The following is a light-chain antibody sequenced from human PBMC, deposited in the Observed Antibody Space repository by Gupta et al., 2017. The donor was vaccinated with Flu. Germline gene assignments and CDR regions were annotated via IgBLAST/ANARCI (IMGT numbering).Light chain of an antibody. CDR2: RND. V-gene: IGLV1-47*01. J-gene: IGLJ3*02. Sequence: QSVLTQPPSVSGTPGQRVTISCSGSSSNIGSNYVYWYQQLPGTAPKILIYRNDQRPSGVPDRFSDSKSGTSASLAISGLRSEDEADYYCGAWDDDLSGPSWGFGGGTKVTVV. CDR1: SSNIGSNY. CDR3: GAWDDDLSGPSWG.